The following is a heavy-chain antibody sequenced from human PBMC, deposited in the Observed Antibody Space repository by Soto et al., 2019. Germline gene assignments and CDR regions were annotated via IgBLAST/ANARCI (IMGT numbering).Heavy chain of an antibody. J-gene: IGHJ4*02. CDR2: IYYSGST. CDR1: GGSISSGDYY. CDR3: ATYVWGSYRLDY. D-gene: IGHD3-16*02. Sequence: QVQLQESGPGLVKPSQTLSLTCTVSGGSISSGDYYWSWIRQPPGKGLEWIGYIYYSGSTYYNPSHRRRVTLPVDTSKNQYSLKLSSVTAADTAVYYCATYVWGSYRLDYWGQGTLVTVSS. V-gene: IGHV4-30-4*01.